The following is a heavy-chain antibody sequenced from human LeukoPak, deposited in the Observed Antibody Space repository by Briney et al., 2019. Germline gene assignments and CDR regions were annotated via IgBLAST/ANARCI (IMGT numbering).Heavy chain of an antibody. D-gene: IGHD3-10*01. CDR1: GYSFTSYW. J-gene: IGHJ6*02. CDR2: IYPGDSDT. Sequence: GESLQISCKGSGYSFTSYWIGWVRQLPGKGLEWMGIIYPGDSDTRYSPSFQGQVTISADKSISTAYLQWSSLKASDTAMYYCARAGYYGSGSYSGPYGMDVWGQGTTVTASS. CDR3: ARAGYYGSGSYSGPYGMDV. V-gene: IGHV5-51*01.